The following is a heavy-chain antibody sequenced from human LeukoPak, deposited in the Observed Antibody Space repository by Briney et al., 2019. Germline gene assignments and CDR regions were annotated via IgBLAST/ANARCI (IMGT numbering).Heavy chain of an antibody. CDR3: AKSVVVITFRFDD. J-gene: IGHJ4*02. CDR2: INGGGGNT. CDR1: GFMFNSYV. D-gene: IGHD2-15*01. Sequence: GGSLRLSCAASGFMFNSYVMSWVRQAPGKGLEWVSAINGGGGNTYYAESVKGRFTISRDNSKNMVYLQMNSLRADDTAVYYCAKSVVVITFRFDDWGQGALVTVSS. V-gene: IGHV3-23*01.